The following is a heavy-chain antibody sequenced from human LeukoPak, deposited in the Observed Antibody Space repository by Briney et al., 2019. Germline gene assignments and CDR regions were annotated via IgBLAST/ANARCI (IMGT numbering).Heavy chain of an antibody. CDR1: GFTFSSYS. D-gene: IGHD3-3*01. CDR3: AKDHYWSIDY. CDR2: ISTSGGTI. J-gene: IGHJ4*02. Sequence: GGSLRLSCAASGFTFSSYSMNWVRQAPGKGLEWVSYISTSGGTIYYADSVKGRFTISRDNAKNSLYLQMHSLSAEDTGVYYCAKDHYWSIDYWGRGTLVTVSS. V-gene: IGHV3-48*01.